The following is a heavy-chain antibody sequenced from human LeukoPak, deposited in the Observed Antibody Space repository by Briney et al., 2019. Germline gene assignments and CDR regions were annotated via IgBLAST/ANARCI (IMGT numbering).Heavy chain of an antibody. CDR2: IYHSGST. Sequence: SETLSLTCTVSGYSISSGYYWGWIRQPPGKGLEWIGSIYHSGSTYYNPSLKSRVTISVDTSKNQFSLKLSSVTAADTAVYYCARDKLTRDGYDYWGQGTLVTVSS. CDR1: GYSISSGYY. CDR3: ARDKLTRDGYDY. V-gene: IGHV4-38-2*02. D-gene: IGHD5-24*01. J-gene: IGHJ4*02.